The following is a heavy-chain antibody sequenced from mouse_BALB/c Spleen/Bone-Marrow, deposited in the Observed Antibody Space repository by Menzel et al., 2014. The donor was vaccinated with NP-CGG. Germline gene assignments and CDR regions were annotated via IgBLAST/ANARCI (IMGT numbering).Heavy chain of an antibody. V-gene: IGHV5-15*02. CDR1: GFTFSDYG. Sequence: EVKVVESGGGLVQPGGSRKLSCAASGFTFSDYGTAWVRQAPGKGPEWVAFISNLAYSIYYADTVTGRFTISRENAKNTLYLEMSSLRSEDTAMYYCARGGKISYAMDYWGQGTSGTVSS. J-gene: IGHJ4*01. CDR3: ARGGKISYAMDY. CDR2: ISNLAYSI.